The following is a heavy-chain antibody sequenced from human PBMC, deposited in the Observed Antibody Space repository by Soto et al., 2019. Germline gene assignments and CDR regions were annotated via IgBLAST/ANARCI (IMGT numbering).Heavy chain of an antibody. CDR2: MNPNSGNT. D-gene: IGHD3-3*01. J-gene: IGHJ6*02. CDR1: GYTFTSYD. CDR3: ARVRPATIFGVVRGPYGMDV. V-gene: IGHV1-8*01. Sequence: ASVKVSCKASGYTFTSYDINWVRQATGQGLEWMGWMNPNSGNTGYAQKFQGGVTMTRNTSISTAYMELSSLRSEDTAVYYCARVRPATIFGVVRGPYGMDVWGQGTTVTVSS.